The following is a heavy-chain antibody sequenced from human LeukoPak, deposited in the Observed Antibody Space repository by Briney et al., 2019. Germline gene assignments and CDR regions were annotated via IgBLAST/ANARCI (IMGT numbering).Heavy chain of an antibody. D-gene: IGHD3-3*01. Sequence: PGGSLRLSCAASGFTFSSYSMNWVRQAPGKGLEWVSSISSSSSYIYYADSVKGRFTISRDNAKNSLYLQMNSLRAEDTAVYYCARGGVPSYYMDVWGKGTTVTVSS. CDR2: ISSSSSYI. CDR3: ARGGVPSYYMDV. V-gene: IGHV3-21*01. CDR1: GFTFSSYS. J-gene: IGHJ6*03.